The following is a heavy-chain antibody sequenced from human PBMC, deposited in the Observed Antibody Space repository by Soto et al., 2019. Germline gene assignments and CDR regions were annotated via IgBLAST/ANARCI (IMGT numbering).Heavy chain of an antibody. J-gene: IGHJ5*02. Sequence: SETRSLTCAVYGGSFSGYYWSWIRQPPGKGLEWIGEINHSGSANYNPSLKSRVTISVDTSKNQFSLKVSSVTAADTAVYSCERGVPGYCSGSPDHTYSWLDPWGQGTQVTVSS. D-gene: IGHD3-10*01. V-gene: IGHV4-34*01. CDR3: ERGVPGYCSGSPDHTYSWLDP. CDR2: INHSGSA. CDR1: GGSFSGYY.